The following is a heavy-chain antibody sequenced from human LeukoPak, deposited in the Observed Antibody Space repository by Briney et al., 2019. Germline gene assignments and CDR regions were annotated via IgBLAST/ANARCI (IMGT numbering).Heavy chain of an antibody. CDR3: ARARDSSALGGWFDP. CDR1: GYTFTSYD. D-gene: IGHD3-22*01. Sequence: ASVKVSCKASGYTFTSYDINWVRQATGQGLEWMGWMNPNNGNTDYAQKFQGRVTITADKSTSTAYMELSSLRSEDTAVYYCARARDSSALGGWFDPWGQGTLVTVSS. V-gene: IGHV1-8*01. CDR2: MNPNNGNT. J-gene: IGHJ5*02.